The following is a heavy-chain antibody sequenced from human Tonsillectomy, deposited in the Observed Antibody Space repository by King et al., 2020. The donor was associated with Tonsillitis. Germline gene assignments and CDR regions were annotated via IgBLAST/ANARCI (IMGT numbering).Heavy chain of an antibody. J-gene: IGHJ3*02. V-gene: IGHV3-7*03. CDR1: GLTFSSSW. D-gene: IGHD1-26*01. CDR2: IKQNGREK. CDR3: ARRMRGWDTDACDI. Sequence: VQLVQSGGGLVQPGGSLRLSCAASGLTFSSSWMSWVRHAPGKGLERVANIKQNGREKFFVDSVRGRFTIPRDNAKNSLYRQMNRLSADDTAVYYCARRMRGWDTDACDIWGQGTMVTVSS.